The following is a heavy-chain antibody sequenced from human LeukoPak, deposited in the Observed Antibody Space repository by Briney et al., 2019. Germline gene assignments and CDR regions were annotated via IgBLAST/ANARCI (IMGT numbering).Heavy chain of an antibody. V-gene: IGHV3-66*01. J-gene: IGHJ6*02. CDR2: IYSGGST. Sequence: PGGSLRLSCAASGFTVSSNYMSWVRQAPGKGLEWVSVIYSGGSTYYADSVKGRFTISRDNSKNTLYLQMNSLRAEDTAVYYCASGTDYDILTGRSPYSYYYGMDVWGQGTTVTVSS. CDR3: ASGTDYDILTGRSPYSYYYGMDV. CDR1: GFTVSSNY. D-gene: IGHD3-9*01.